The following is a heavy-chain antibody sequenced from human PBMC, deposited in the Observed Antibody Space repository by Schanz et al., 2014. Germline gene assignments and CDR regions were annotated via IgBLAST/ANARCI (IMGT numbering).Heavy chain of an antibody. CDR2: VSSSSSYT. CDR3: ARGRVLES. CDR1: GFSFSDYY. D-gene: IGHD1-1*01. Sequence: VQLAESGGGLVQPGGSLRLSCAASGFSFSDYYMSWIRQAPGKGLEWVSYVSSSSSYTHYADSVKGRFTISGDSSKYTVYLQMNSLRADDTAVYYCARGRVLESWGQGTLVTVSS. J-gene: IGHJ5*02. V-gene: IGHV3-11*06.